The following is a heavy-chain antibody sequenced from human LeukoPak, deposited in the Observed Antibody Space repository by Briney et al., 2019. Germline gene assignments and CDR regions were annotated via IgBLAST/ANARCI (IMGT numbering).Heavy chain of an antibody. CDR3: ARSTGLLPPAEFDP. V-gene: IGHV4-31*03. CDR2: IYYSGST. Sequence: SETLSLTCTVSGGSISSGGYYWSWIRQHPGKGLEWIGYIYYSGSTYYNPSLKSRVTISVDTSKNQFSLKLSSVTAADTAVYFCARSTGLLPPAEFDPGGQGTLVTVSS. CDR1: GGSISSGGYY. D-gene: IGHD1-26*01. J-gene: IGHJ5*02.